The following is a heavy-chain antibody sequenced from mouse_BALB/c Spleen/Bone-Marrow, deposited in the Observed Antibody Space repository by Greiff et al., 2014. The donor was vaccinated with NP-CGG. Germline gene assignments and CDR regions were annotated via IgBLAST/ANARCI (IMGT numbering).Heavy chain of an antibody. CDR1: GFDFSRYW. CDR2: INPDSSTI. J-gene: IGHJ4*01. CDR3: AHRYDVAMDY. D-gene: IGHD2-14*01. Sequence: EVQLQESGGGLVQPGGSLKPSCAAPGFDFSRYWMSWVRQAPGKGLEWIGEINPDSSTINYTPSLKDKFIISRDNAKNTLYLQMSKVRSEDTALYYCAHRYDVAMDYWGQGTSVTVSS. V-gene: IGHV4-1*02.